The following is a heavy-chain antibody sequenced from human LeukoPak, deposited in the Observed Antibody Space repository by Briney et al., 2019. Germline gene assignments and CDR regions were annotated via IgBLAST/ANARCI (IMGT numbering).Heavy chain of an antibody. V-gene: IGHV5-51*01. CDR3: ARGGQQLDNYFDY. J-gene: IGHJ4*02. CDR1: GYSFTSYW. Sequence: GESLKISCKGSGYSFTSYWIGWVPQMPGKALEWMGIIYPGDSDTTYSPSFQGQLTISADKSISTAYLQWSSLKASDTAMYYCARGGQQLDNYFDYWGQGTLVTVPS. CDR2: IYPGDSDT. D-gene: IGHD6-13*01.